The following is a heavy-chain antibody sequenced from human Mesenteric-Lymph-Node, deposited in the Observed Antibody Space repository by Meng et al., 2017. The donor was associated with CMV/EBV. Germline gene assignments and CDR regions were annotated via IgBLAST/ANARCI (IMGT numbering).Heavy chain of an antibody. V-gene: IGHV3-7*01. J-gene: IGHJ4*02. CDR2: IKQDGSEK. CDR3: ARGTGEPGMDY. Sequence: GGSLRLSCTASGFTFNTYWMNWVRQAPGKGLEWVATIKQDGSEKYFMDSVKGRFTISRDNAKNSMFLQMNSLRGDDTAMYYCARGTGEPGMDYWGQGALVTVSS. D-gene: IGHD1-1*01. CDR1: GFTFNTYW.